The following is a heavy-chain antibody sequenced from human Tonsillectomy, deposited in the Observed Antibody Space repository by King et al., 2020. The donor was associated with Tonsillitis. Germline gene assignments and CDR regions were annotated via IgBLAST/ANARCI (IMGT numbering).Heavy chain of an antibody. Sequence: VQLVESGGGVVQPGRSLRLSCAASGFTFSSYAMHWVRQAPGKGLEWVAVISYDGSNKYYADSVKGRFTISRDNSKNTLYLQMNSLRAEDTAVYYCARGTTAMVPYFDYWDQGTLVTVSS. D-gene: IGHD5-18*01. J-gene: IGHJ4*02. V-gene: IGHV3-30-3*01. CDR3: ARGTTAMVPYFDY. CDR1: GFTFSSYA. CDR2: ISYDGSNK.